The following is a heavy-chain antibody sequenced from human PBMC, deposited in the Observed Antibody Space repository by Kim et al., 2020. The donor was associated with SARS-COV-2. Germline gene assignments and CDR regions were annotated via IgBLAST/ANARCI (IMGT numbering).Heavy chain of an antibody. CDR1: GGSITSSSYY. V-gene: IGHV4-39*01. CDR3: ARVHSEYGDALAWFDP. Sequence: SETLSLTCTVSGGSITSSSYYWGWIRQPPGKGLECIGTFYYSGSTYYNPSLKSRVTISVDTSNNQFSLELNSVTAADTAVYYCARVHSEYGDALAWFDPWGQGTLVTVSS. D-gene: IGHD4-17*01. J-gene: IGHJ5*02. CDR2: FYYSGST.